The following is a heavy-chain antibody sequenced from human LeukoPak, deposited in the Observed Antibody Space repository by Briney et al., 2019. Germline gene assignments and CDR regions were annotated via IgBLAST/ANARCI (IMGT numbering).Heavy chain of an antibody. CDR3: ARRDYYGSGSFDY. D-gene: IGHD3-10*01. V-gene: IGHV4-39*01. CDR2: IYYSGST. Sequence: SETLSLTCTVSGGSISSSSYYWGWIRQPPGKGLEWIGSIYYSGSTYYNPSLRSRVTISVDTSKNQFSLKLSSVTAADTAVYYCARRDYYGSGSFDYWGQGTLVTVSS. J-gene: IGHJ4*02. CDR1: GGSISSSSYY.